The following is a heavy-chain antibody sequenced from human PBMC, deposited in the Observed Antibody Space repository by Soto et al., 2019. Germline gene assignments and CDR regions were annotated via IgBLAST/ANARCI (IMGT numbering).Heavy chain of an antibody. D-gene: IGHD1-26*01. V-gene: IGHV3-30*18. CDR3: AKERPGGEWELLGAFDI. Sequence: GGSLRLSCAASGFTFSSYGMHWVRQAPGKGLEWVAVISYDGSNKYYADSVKGRFTISRDNSKNTLYLQVNSLRAEDTAVYYCAKERPGGEWELLGAFDIWGQGTMVTVSS. J-gene: IGHJ3*02. CDR2: ISYDGSNK. CDR1: GFTFSSYG.